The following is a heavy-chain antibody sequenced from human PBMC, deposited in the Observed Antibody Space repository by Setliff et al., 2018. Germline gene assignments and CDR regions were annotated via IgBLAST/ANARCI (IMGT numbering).Heavy chain of an antibody. J-gene: IGHJ6*02. V-gene: IGHV1-46*01. CDR1: GYTFTSSY. D-gene: IGHD3-10*01. CDR2: INTSGGTT. CDR3: ARDGMVRGVRDYYGMDV. Sequence: ASVKVSCKATGYTFTSSYMHGVRQAPGQGLEWMGIINTSGGTTGHAQRFQGRVTMTGDTSTSTVYMELSSLRSEDTAVYYCARDGMVRGVRDYYGMDVWGQGTTVTVSS.